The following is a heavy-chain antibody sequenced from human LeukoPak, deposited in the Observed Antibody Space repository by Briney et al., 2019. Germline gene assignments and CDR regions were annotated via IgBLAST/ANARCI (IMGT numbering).Heavy chain of an antibody. D-gene: IGHD6-6*01. CDR3: AGTFIAARAQFEDYYFDY. CDR2: INNSGGRT. CDR1: GFTFTNYA. V-gene: IGHV3-23*01. J-gene: IGHJ4*02. Sequence: GGSLRLSCAASGFTFTNYAMRWVRQASGKGLEWVSVINNSGGRTYYADSVKGRFTISRDNSKNTLYLQMNSLRAEDTAVYYCAGTFIAARAQFEDYYFDYWGQGTLVTVSS.